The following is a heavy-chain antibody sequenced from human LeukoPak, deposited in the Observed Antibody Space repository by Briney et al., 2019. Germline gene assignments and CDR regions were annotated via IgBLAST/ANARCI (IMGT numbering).Heavy chain of an antibody. CDR2: ISSSSSTI. D-gene: IGHD3-22*01. CDR1: RFTFSSYA. CDR3: ARGSTYYDSSGQVPFDY. V-gene: IGHV3-48*04. Sequence: GGSLRLSCAASRFTFSSYAMSWVRQAPGKGLEWVSYISSSSSTIYYADSVKGRFAISRDNAKNSLYLQMNSLRAEDTAVFYCARGSTYYDSSGQVPFDYWGQGTLVTVSS. J-gene: IGHJ4*02.